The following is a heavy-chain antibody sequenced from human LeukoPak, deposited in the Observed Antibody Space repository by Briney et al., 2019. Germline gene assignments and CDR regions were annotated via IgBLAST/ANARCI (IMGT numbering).Heavy chain of an antibody. CDR1: GGTFSSYA. V-gene: IGHV1-69*04. CDR3: ARSGATTANFDY. D-gene: IGHD4-11*01. Sequence: SVKVSCKASGGTFSSYAISWVRQARGQGLEWMGRIIPILGIANYAQKFQGRVTITADKSTSTAYMELSSLRSEDTAVYYCARSGATTANFDYWGQGTLVTVSS. J-gene: IGHJ4*02. CDR2: IIPILGIA.